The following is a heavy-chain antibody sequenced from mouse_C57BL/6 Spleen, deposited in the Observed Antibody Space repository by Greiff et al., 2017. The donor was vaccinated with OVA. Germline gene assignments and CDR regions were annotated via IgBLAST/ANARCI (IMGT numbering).Heavy chain of an antibody. D-gene: IGHD1-1*01. CDR1: GFTFSDYY. Sequence: EVQLVESGGGLVQPGGSLKLSCAASGFTFSDYYMYWVRQTPEKRLEWVAYISNGGGSTYYPDTVKGRFTISRDNAKNTLYLQMSRLKSEDTAMYYCARDGSSPFAYWGQGTLVTVSA. J-gene: IGHJ3*01. CDR3: ARDGSSPFAY. CDR2: ISNGGGST. V-gene: IGHV5-12*01.